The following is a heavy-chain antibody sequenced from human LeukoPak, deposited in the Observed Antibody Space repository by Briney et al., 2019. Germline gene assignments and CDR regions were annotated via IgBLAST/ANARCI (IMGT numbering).Heavy chain of an antibody. CDR1: ALTFSSFA. V-gene: IGHV3-23*01. CDR3: AKPYQCCRNYNWFDP. Sequence: RGGSLRPSCVPSALTFSSFATSCVRQAPGNWMEWVSATRGSGGSTYYADSVKGRFTISRDNSKKTLYLQMNSLRAEDTAVYYCAKPYQCCRNYNWFDPWGQGTLVTVSS. D-gene: IGHD2-2*01. J-gene: IGHJ5*02. CDR2: TRGSGGST.